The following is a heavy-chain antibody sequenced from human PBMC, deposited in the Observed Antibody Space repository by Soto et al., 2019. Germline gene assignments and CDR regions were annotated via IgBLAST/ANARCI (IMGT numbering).Heavy chain of an antibody. CDR1: GFTFSSYS. J-gene: IGHJ5*02. CDR3: ARDDFWSGYNWFDP. CDR2: ISSSSSTI. Sequence: PGESLKISCAASGFTFSSYSMNWVRQAPGKGLEWVSYISSSSSTIYYADSVKGRFTISRDNAKNSLYLQMNSLRDEDTAVYYCARDDFWSGYNWFDPWGQGTLVTVSS. D-gene: IGHD3-3*01. V-gene: IGHV3-48*02.